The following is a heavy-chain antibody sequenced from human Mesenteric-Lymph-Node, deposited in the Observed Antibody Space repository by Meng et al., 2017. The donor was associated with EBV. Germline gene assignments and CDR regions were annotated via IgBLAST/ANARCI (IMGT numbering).Heavy chain of an antibody. CDR2: IKPNNGGT. Sequence: QVQLVQSGAEVKKPGASVKVSCKTSGYILSGFYMHWVRQAPGQGLEWMGRIKPNNGGTNYAQKFQGRVTMTRDTAISTVYMELSRLESDDTAVYYCAKGDSPWYFHFWGQGTLVTVAS. D-gene: IGHD5-18*01. CDR3: AKGDSPWYFHF. V-gene: IGHV1-2*06. J-gene: IGHJ4*02. CDR1: GYILSGFY.